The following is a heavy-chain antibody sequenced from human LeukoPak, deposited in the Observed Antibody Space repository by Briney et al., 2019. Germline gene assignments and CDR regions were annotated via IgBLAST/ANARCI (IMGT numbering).Heavy chain of an antibody. D-gene: IGHD3-10*01. J-gene: IGHJ4*02. Sequence: GGSLRLSCAASGFTFSSYEMNWVRQAPGKGLELVSYISSSGSTIYYADSVKGRFTISRDNAKNSLYLQMNSLRAEDTAVYYCARDRYYYGSGYFDYWGQGTLVTVSS. CDR1: GFTFSSYE. CDR3: ARDRYYYGSGYFDY. V-gene: IGHV3-48*03. CDR2: ISSSGSTI.